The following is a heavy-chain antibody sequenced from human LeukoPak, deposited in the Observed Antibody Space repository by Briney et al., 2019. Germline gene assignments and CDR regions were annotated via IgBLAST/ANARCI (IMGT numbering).Heavy chain of an antibody. CDR1: GYTFTGYY. J-gene: IGHJ5*02. Sequence: GASVKVSCKASGYTFTGYYMHWVRQAPGQGLEWMGWINPNSGGTNYAQKFQGRVTMTRDTSISTAYMELSRLRSDDTAVYYCARPRKGVINRFDPWGQGTLVTVSS. CDR3: ARPRKGVINRFDP. CDR2: INPNSGGT. D-gene: IGHD1-14*01. V-gene: IGHV1-2*02.